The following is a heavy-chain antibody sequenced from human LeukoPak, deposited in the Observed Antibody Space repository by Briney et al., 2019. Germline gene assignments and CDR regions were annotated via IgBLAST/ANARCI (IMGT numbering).Heavy chain of an antibody. D-gene: IGHD7-27*01. J-gene: IGHJ3*02. CDR2: FDPEDGET. CDR1: GYTLTELS. CDR3: ARGITGDDAFDI. Sequence: GASVKVSCKVSGYTLTELSMHWVRQAPGKGLEWMGGFDPEDGETIYAQKFQGRVTMTRDTSISTAYMELSRLRSDDTAVYYCARGITGDDAFDIWGQGTMVTVSS. V-gene: IGHV1-24*01.